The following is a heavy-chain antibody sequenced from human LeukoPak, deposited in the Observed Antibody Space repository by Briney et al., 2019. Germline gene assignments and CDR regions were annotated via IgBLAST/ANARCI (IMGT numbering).Heavy chain of an antibody. V-gene: IGHV3-21*01. D-gene: IGHD3-22*01. CDR3: ASQPLYYYDSSGYNFDY. Sequence: GGSLRLSCAASGFTFSSYSMNWVRQAPGKGLEWVSSISSSSSYIYYADSVKGRFTISRDNAKNSLYLQMNSLRAEDTAVYYCASQPLYYYDSSGYNFDYRGQGTLVTVSS. CDR1: GFTFSSYS. CDR2: ISSSSSYI. J-gene: IGHJ4*02.